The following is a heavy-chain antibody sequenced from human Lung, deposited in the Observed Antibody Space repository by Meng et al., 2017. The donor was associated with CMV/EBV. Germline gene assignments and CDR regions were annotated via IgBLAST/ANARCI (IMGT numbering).Heavy chain of an antibody. CDR3: ARDQGGGAFDI. Sequence: XVXVSCKASGYTFTGYYMHWLRQAPGQGLEWMGWINPNSGGTNYAQKFQGRVTMTRDTSISTAFMELSRLRSDDAAVYYCARDQGGGAFDIWGQGTLVTVSS. V-gene: IGHV1-2*02. D-gene: IGHD3-16*01. CDR1: GYTFTGYY. J-gene: IGHJ3*02. CDR2: INPNSGGT.